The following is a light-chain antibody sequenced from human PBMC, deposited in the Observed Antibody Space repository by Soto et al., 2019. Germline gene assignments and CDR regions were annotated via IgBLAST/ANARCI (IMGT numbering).Light chain of an antibody. CDR3: QQYNFFRT. CDR2: HSS. CDR1: QSISTW. Sequence: DVQMTQSPSSLSASIGDRVTITCRASQSISTWLAWYQQKPGQAPKLLITHSSTLQNGVPSRFIGRGSGTEFTLTISSLQPDDFATYCCQQYNFFRTVGQGTKVEV. J-gene: IGKJ1*01. V-gene: IGKV1-5*03.